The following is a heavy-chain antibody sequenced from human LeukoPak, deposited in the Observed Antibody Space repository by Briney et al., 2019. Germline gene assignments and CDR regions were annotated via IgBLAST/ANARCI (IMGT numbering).Heavy chain of an antibody. D-gene: IGHD3-10*01. V-gene: IGHV4-38-2*02. CDR3: ARDQYYWFDP. J-gene: IGHJ5*02. Sequence: SETLSLTCTVSGYSISSGYYWGWIRQPPGKGLEWIGSIYHSGSTYYNPSLKSRVTISVDTSKNQFSLKLSSVTAADTAVYYCARDQYYWFDPWGQGTLVTVSS. CDR1: GYSISSGYY. CDR2: IYHSGST.